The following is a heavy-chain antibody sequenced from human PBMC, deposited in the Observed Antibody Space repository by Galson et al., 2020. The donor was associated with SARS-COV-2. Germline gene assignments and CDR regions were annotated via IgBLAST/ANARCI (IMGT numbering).Heavy chain of an antibody. CDR1: GGSISSSGYF. CDR2: IHYSGFT. Sequence: SETLSLTCTVSGGSISSSGYFWGWVRQPPGKGLEWIGSIHYSGFTYYNPSLKSRVTVSIDTSENLFSLKLSSVTAADTALYFCARSIYGTAISDNWVDPWGQGMLVTVSS. CDR3: ARSIYGTAISDNWVDP. V-gene: IGHV4-39*07. J-gene: IGHJ5*02. D-gene: IGHD2-21*02.